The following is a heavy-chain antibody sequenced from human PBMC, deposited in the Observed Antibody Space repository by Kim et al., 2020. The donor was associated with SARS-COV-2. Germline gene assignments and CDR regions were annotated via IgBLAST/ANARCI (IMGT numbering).Heavy chain of an antibody. Sequence: RFTISRDNSKNTLYLQMNSLGAEDTAVYYCARDDTSSIVVVPAAYDAFDIWGQGTMVTVSS. CDR3: ARDDTSSIVVVPAAYDAFDI. J-gene: IGHJ3*02. V-gene: IGHV3-53*01. D-gene: IGHD2-2*01.